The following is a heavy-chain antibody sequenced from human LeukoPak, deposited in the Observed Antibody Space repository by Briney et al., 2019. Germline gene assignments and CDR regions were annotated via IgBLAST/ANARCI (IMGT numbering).Heavy chain of an antibody. CDR2: ISTYVLTT. CDR1: GYTFTNYG. V-gene: IGHV1-18*01. D-gene: IGHD6-13*01. Sequence: ASVKVSCKASGYTFTNYGISWVRQAPGQGLEWMGWISTYVLTTSSSQNLQGRVTMTTDTSTSTAYMELRSLRSDDTAVYYCARGLLGWQQLGVDYWGQGTLVTVSS. CDR3: ARGLLGWQQLGVDY. J-gene: IGHJ4*02.